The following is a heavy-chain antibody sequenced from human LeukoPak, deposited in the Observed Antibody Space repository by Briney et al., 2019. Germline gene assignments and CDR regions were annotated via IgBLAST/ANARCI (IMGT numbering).Heavy chain of an antibody. CDR2: ISYDGSNK. CDR3: AKDLVYAVDY. D-gene: IGHD2-8*01. V-gene: IGHV3-30-3*01. CDR1: GFTFSSYA. J-gene: IGHJ4*02. Sequence: GRSLRLSCAASGFTFSSYAMHWVRQAPGKGLEWVAVISYDGSNKYYADSVKGRFTISRDNSKNTLYLQMNSLRAEDTAVYYCAKDLVYAVDYWGQGTLVTVSS.